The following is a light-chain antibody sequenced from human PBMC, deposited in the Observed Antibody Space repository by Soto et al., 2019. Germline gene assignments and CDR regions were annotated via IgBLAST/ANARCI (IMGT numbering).Light chain of an antibody. CDR3: QECYSAPLA. Sequence: DIVMTQSPDSLAVSLGERATINCKSSQSVLSTSNNKNFLVWYQQKPGQPPKLLISWASTRESGVPDRFSGSGSGTAFTLTISSLEAEDVAVYYCQECYSAPLAFGGGTKVEIK. V-gene: IGKV4-1*01. CDR2: WAS. J-gene: IGKJ4*01. CDR1: QSVLSTSNNKNF.